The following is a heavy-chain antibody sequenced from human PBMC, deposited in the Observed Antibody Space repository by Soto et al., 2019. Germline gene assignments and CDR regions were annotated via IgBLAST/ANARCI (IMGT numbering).Heavy chain of an antibody. CDR1: GYTFTSYG. J-gene: IGHJ6*02. V-gene: IGHV1-18*04. Sequence: GASVKVSCKASGYTFTSYGISWVRQAPGQGLEWMGWISAYNGNTNYAQKLQGRVTMTTDTSTSTAYMELRSLRSDDTAVYYCAGGAVYFDWQNHYYYYGIDVWGQGTTVTVSS. CDR2: ISAYNGNT. D-gene: IGHD3-9*01. CDR3: AGGAVYFDWQNHYYYYGIDV.